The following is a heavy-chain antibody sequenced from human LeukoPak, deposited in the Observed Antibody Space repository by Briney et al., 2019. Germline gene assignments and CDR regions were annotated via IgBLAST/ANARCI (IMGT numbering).Heavy chain of an antibody. V-gene: IGHV4-30-4*08. Sequence: SETLSLTCTVSGGSISSGDYYWSWIRQPPGKGLEWIGYIYYSGCTYYHPSLNSRVTISVDTSKNQFPLKLRSVTAPDTAVYYCAGDRDRGFDPWGQGTLVTASS. D-gene: IGHD3-10*01. CDR2: IYYSGCT. J-gene: IGHJ5*02. CDR1: GGSISSGDYY. CDR3: AGDRDRGFDP.